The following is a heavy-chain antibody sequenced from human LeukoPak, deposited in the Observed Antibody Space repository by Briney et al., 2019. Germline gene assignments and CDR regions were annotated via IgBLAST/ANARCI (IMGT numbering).Heavy chain of an antibody. D-gene: IGHD2-15*01. V-gene: IGHV3-7*01. J-gene: IGHJ5*02. CDR2: MKQGGCDD. Sequence: GGSLTLSCAASGFDFDIFWMTWVRQAPGKGLEWVASMKQGGCDDPLLDSVKGRITICTADAKTTVSLQMNSLRDDDTAVYSCARAGSCSGVGWQGRTWFDPWGQGTLVIASS. CDR1: GFDFDIFW. CDR3: ARAGSCSGVGWQGRTWFDP.